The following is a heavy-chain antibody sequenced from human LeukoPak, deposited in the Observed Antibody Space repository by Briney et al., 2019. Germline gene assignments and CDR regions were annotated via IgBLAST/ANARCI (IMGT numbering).Heavy chain of an antibody. J-gene: IGHJ3*02. V-gene: IGHV3-21*06. Sequence: GGSLRLSCAASGFIFRSFSMTWVRQAPGKGLEWVASISSTSNHKYHADSVKGRFIISRDNDKNSLYLQMNSLRAEDTALYYCATRVTADSYDASDIWGQGTMVTVSS. CDR3: ATRVTADSYDASDI. CDR2: ISSTSNHK. D-gene: IGHD6-13*01. CDR1: GFIFRSFS.